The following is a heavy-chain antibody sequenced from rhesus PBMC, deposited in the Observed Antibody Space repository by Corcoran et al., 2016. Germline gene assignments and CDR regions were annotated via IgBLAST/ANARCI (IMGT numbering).Heavy chain of an antibody. CDR1: GYTFTDYY. J-gene: IGHJ4*01. D-gene: IGHD6-25*01. V-gene: IGHV1-111*02. Sequence: EVQLVQSGAEVKKPGASVKISCKASGYTFTDYYLHWVRQAPGKGLEWMGRVDPEDDEAIPQQRFQDRFTIPADTSTDTAYMVLCSLRSEDTAVYYCATGGYSGSLRWYSNFDYWGQGVLVTVSS. CDR2: VDPEDDEA. CDR3: ATGGYSGSLRWYSNFDY.